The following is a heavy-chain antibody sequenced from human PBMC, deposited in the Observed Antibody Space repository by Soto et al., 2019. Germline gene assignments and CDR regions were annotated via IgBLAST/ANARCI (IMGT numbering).Heavy chain of an antibody. CDR1: GYTFTNYD. V-gene: IGHV1-3*01. CDR2: INAGNGNT. CDR3: ARWITMRVGEFDI. Sequence: QVQLVQSGAEVKKPGASVKVSCKASGYTFTNYDIHWVRQAPGQRLEWMGWINAGNGNTKYSQKFQGRVTITGDTSPITAYMERSSLRSEDRAVYYCARWITMRVGEFDIWGQGTIVRVSS. J-gene: IGHJ3*02. D-gene: IGHD3-22*01.